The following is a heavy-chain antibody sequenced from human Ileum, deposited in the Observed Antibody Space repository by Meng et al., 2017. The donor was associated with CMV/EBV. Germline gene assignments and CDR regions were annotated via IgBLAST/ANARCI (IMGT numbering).Heavy chain of an antibody. CDR2: IGGSGGIT. CDR1: GFIFSNYA. Sequence: GSLRLSWSASGFIFSNYARSWVRQAPGKGLEWVSSIGGSGGITYYADSVKGRFAISRDNSKNTLYLQMTSLRAEDAAIYYCARDMAYGGPGTLVTVSS. D-gene: IGHD2-2*01. CDR3: ARDMAY. V-gene: IGHV3-23*01. J-gene: IGHJ4*02.